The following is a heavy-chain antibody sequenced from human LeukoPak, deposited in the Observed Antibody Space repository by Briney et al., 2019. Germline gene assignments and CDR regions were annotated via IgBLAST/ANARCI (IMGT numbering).Heavy chain of an antibody. CDR1: GFSFSTHA. D-gene: IGHD7-27*01. Sequence: GGSLRLSCAASGFSFSTHAMSWVRQAPGKGLEWVSLISGSGGSTYYADSVKGRFTISRDNSKNTLYLQMNSLRAEDTAVYFCAKDQPWGLFDSWGQGTLVTVSS. CDR2: ISGSGGST. V-gene: IGHV3-23*01. CDR3: AKDQPWGLFDS. J-gene: IGHJ4*02.